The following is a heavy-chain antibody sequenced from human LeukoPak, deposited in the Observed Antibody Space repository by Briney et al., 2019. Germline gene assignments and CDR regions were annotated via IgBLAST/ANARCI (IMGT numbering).Heavy chain of an antibody. Sequence: GGSLRLSCAASGFTFSSYSMNWVRQAPGKGLEWASSISSSSSYIYYADSVKGRFTISRDNAKNSLYLQMNSLRAEDTAVYYCARVGSSGYFVLDAFDIWGQGTMVTVSS. J-gene: IGHJ3*02. CDR3: ARVGSSGYFVLDAFDI. CDR2: ISSSSSYI. V-gene: IGHV3-21*01. CDR1: GFTFSSYS. D-gene: IGHD3-22*01.